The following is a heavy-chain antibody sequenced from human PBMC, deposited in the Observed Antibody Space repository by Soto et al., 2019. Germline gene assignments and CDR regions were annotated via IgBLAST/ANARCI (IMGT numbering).Heavy chain of an antibody. V-gene: IGHV3-9*01. D-gene: IGHD2-15*01. CDR2: ISWNSGSI. CDR3: AKAGCSGGSCYREFDY. J-gene: IGHJ4*02. CDR1: GFTFDDYA. Sequence: GGSLRLSCAASGFTFDDYAMHRVRQAPGKGLEWVSGISWNSGSIGYADSVKGRFTISRDNAKNSLYLQMNSLRAEDTALYYCAKAGCSGGSCYREFDYWGQGTLVTV.